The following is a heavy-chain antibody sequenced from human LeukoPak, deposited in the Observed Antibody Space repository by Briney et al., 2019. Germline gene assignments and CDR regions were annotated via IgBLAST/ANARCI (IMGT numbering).Heavy chain of an antibody. CDR2: IYYSGTT. V-gene: IGHV4-59*01. CDR1: GGSISTYY. Sequence: SETLSLTCTVSGGSISTYYWSWIRQPPGKGLEWIGYIYYSGTTNYNPSLKSRVSISVDTSKIQFSLTLSSVTAADTAVYYCARSLGIYYCDISGFVYFQQWGQGTLVTVSS. CDR3: ARSLGIYYCDISGFVYFQQ. D-gene: IGHD3-22*01. J-gene: IGHJ1*01.